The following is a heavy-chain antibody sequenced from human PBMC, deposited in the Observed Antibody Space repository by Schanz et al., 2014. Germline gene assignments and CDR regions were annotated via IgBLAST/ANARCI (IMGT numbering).Heavy chain of an antibody. Sequence: EVQLLESGGGLVQPGGSLRLSCAASGFTFSSYGMHWVRQAPGKGLEWVSAISGSGGSTYYADSVKGRFTISRDNSKNTLYLQMKSLRAEDTAVYYCARVKYCTITRCYRTETEGIYYMDVWGKGTTVTVSS. V-gene: IGHV3-23*01. D-gene: IGHD2-2*01. CDR2: ISGSGGST. CDR1: GFTFSSYG. CDR3: ARVKYCTITRCYRTETEGIYYMDV. J-gene: IGHJ6*03.